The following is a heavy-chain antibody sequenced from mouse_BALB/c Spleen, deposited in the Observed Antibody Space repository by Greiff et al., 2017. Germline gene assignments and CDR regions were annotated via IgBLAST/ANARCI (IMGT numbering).Heavy chain of an antibody. V-gene: IGHV5-17*02. CDR3: ARSIYGNYETLAY. Sequence: EVKLVESGGGLVQPGGSRKLSCAASGFTFSSFGMHWVRQAPEKGLEWVAYISSGSSTIYYADTVKGRFTISRDNPKNTLFLQMTSLRSEDTAMYYCARSIYGNYETLAYWGQGTLVTVSA. J-gene: IGHJ3*01. D-gene: IGHD2-1*01. CDR2: ISSGSSTI. CDR1: GFTFSSFG.